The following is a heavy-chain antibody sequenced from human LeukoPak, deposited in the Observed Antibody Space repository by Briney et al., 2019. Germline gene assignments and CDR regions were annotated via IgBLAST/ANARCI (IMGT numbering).Heavy chain of an antibody. CDR3: ARLPYRDGVAQDY. CDR1: GYTFTRYY. J-gene: IGHJ4*02. V-gene: IGHV1-46*01. CDR2: INPISGAT. D-gene: IGHD3-16*02. Sequence: ASVKVSCKTSGYTFTRYYMQWVRQAPGHEPEWMGIINPISGATDYAQKFQGRVTMTRDTSASTAYMELSSLRSEDTAMYYCARLPYRDGVAQDYWGQGTLVTVSS.